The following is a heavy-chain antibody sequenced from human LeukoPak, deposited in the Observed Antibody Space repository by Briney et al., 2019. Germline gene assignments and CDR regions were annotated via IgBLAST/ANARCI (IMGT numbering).Heavy chain of an antibody. D-gene: IGHD6-19*01. CDR1: GFAFNAYT. CDR3: ARAVVGTLYFYYGMDV. J-gene: IGHJ6*02. V-gene: IGHV3-30-3*01. CDR2: ISNDGSIK. Sequence: GRSLRLSCAASGFAFNAYTIHWVRQAPGKGLEWVALISNDGSIKYFSDSVKGRLTVSRDNSKNTLYLQMNSLSSADTAVYYCARAVVGTLYFYYGMDVWGQGTTVTVSS.